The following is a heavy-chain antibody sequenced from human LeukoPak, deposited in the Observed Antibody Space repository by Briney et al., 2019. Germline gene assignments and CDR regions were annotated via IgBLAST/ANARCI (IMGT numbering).Heavy chain of an antibody. CDR2: ISWNSGSI. Sequence: GGSLRLSCAASGFTFDVYAMHWVRQAPGKGLEWVSGISWNSGSIGYADSVKGRFTISRDNAKNSLYLQMNSLRAEDTALYYCAKDRSILEWLFYFDYWGQGTLVTVSS. CDR1: GFTFDVYA. J-gene: IGHJ4*02. D-gene: IGHD3-3*01. CDR3: AKDRSILEWLFYFDY. V-gene: IGHV3-9*01.